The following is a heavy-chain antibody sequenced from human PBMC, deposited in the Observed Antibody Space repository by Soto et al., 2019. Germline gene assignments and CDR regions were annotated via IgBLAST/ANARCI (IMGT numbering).Heavy chain of an antibody. CDR2: INHSGST. Sequence: KPSETLSLTCAVYGGSFSGYYWSWIRQPPGKGLEWIGEINHSGSTNYNPSLKSRVTISVDTSKNQFSLKLSSVTAADTAVYYCARDIVVVPAAISWFDPWGQGTLVTVSS. J-gene: IGHJ5*02. V-gene: IGHV4-34*01. CDR1: GGSFSGYY. CDR3: ARDIVVVPAAISWFDP. D-gene: IGHD2-2*01.